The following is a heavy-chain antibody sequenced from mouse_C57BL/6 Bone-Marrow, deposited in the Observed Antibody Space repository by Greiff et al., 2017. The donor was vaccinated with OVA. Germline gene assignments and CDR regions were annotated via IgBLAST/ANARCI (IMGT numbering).Heavy chain of an antibody. Sequence: QVHVKQPGAELVKPGASVKLSCKASGYTFTSYWMQWVKQRPGQGLEWIGEIDPSDSYTNYNQKFKGKATLTVDTSSSTAYMQLSSLTSEDSAVYYCARKWITTVPGYYAMDYWGQGTSVTVSS. CDR2: IDPSDSYT. CDR1: GYTFTSYW. D-gene: IGHD1-1*01. V-gene: IGHV1-50*01. J-gene: IGHJ4*01. CDR3: ARKWITTVPGYYAMDY.